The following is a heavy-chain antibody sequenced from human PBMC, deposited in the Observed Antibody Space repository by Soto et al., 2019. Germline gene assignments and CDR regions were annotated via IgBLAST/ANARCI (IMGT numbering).Heavy chain of an antibody. CDR3: AKREGNTYGLFH. J-gene: IGHJ4*02. CDR1: GFSFSSYW. Sequence: EVHLVESGGGLVQPGGSLRLSCAASGFSFSSYWIHWVRQAPGKGLVWVSRIKTDGSSADYADSVKGRFTISRDNAKNTLYLQMNNLRGEDTAVYFCAKREGNTYGLFHWGQGTLVAVSS. CDR2: IKTDGSSA. V-gene: IGHV3-74*01. D-gene: IGHD5-18*01.